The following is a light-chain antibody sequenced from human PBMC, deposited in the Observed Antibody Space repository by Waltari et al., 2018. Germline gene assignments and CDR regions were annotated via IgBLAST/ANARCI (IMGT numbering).Light chain of an antibody. V-gene: IGKV3-20*01. CDR2: GAS. CDR1: QSVSSSY. CDR3: QQYGSSPGT. Sequence: EIVLTQSPGTLSLSPGERATLSCRASQSVSSSYFAWYQQKPGQAPRLLMYGASNRATGIPDRFSGSGSGTGFTLTISRLEPEDFAVYYCQQYGSSPGTFGQGTKVET. J-gene: IGKJ1*01.